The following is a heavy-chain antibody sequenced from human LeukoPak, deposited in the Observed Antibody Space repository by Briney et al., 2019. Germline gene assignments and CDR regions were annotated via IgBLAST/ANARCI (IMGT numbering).Heavy chain of an antibody. D-gene: IGHD5-12*01. V-gene: IGHV4-38-2*02. J-gene: IGHJ4*02. CDR1: GYSISSGYY. Sequence: SETLSLTCTVSGYSISSGYYWGWIRQPPGKGLEWIGSIYHSGSTYYNPSLKSRVTISVDTSKNQFSLKLSSVTAADTAVYYCARARGTVAIDYWGQGTLVTVSS. CDR2: IYHSGST. CDR3: ARARGTVAIDY.